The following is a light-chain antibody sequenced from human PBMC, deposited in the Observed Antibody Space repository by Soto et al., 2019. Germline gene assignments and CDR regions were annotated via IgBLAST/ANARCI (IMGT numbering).Light chain of an antibody. J-gene: IGKJ1*01. CDR3: QQHGSSVT. CDR2: GSS. Sequence: EIVLTQSPGSLALSPGDRATLSCRASQSVNCKSLAWYQQQPAQPPRLLVYGSSSRAIGIPDRFRGSRSCTDFTLTITRLAPEDFAVYSCQQHGSSVTFGQGPKVEV. V-gene: IGKV3-20*01. CDR1: QSVNCKS.